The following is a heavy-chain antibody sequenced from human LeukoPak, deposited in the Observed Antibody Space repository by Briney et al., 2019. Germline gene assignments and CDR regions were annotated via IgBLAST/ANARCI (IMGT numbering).Heavy chain of an antibody. J-gene: IGHJ6*03. D-gene: IGHD3-22*01. CDR3: ARSSGYYYGYYYYYYYMDV. V-gene: IGHV4-61*02. CDR2: IYSSGST. CDR1: GGSISSGSYY. Sequence: SETLSLTCTVSGGSISSGSYYWSWVRQPAGKGLEWIGRIYSSGSTTYNPSLKSRVTISVDTSKNQFSLKLSSVTAADTAVYCCARSSGYYYGYYYYYYYMDVWGKGTTVTVSS.